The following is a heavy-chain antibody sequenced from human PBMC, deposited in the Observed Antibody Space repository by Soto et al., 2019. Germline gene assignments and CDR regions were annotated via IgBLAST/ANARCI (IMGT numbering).Heavy chain of an antibody. CDR1: GYTFTGYY. V-gene: IGHV1-2*04. D-gene: IGHD6-19*01. Sequence: GASVKVSCKASGYTFTGYYMHWVRQAPGQGLEWMGWINPNSGGTNYAQKFQGWVTMTRDTSINTAYMELSRLRSDDTAVYYCAREGTYSSGWGFDYWGQGTLVTVSS. CDR2: INPNSGGT. CDR3: AREGTYSSGWGFDY. J-gene: IGHJ4*02.